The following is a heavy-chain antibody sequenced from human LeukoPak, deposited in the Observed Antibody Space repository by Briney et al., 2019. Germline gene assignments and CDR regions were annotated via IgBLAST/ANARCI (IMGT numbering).Heavy chain of an antibody. J-gene: IGHJ4*02. V-gene: IGHV3-48*04. CDR2: IGISSGNT. Sequence: PGGSLRLSCAASGFTFSDYSMNWVRQAPGKGLEWISYIGISSGNTKYAESVKGRFTISGDNAKNSLYLQMNSRRVEDTAVYYCARDHNYAFDNWGQGTLVTVSS. D-gene: IGHD1-1*01. CDR1: GFTFSDYS. CDR3: ARDHNYAFDN.